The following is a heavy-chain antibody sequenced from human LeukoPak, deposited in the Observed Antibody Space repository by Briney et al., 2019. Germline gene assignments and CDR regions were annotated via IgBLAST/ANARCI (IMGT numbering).Heavy chain of an antibody. CDR1: GSSISSDYY. D-gene: IGHD3-16*01. J-gene: IGHJ4*02. Sequence: SETLSLTCTVSGSSISSDYYWVWIRQPPGKGLEWIGYFHNSGTSTYNPSLKSRVTISADTSKNQFSLKLNSLTTADTAVYYCTRGAGWLIDYWGQGILVTVSS. V-gene: IGHV4-61*01. CDR2: FHNSGTS. CDR3: TRGAGWLIDY.